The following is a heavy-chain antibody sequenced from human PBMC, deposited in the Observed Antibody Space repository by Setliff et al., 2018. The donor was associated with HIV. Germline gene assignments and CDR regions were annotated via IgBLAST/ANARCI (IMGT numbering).Heavy chain of an antibody. CDR2: ISAYNGDT. CDR1: GYTFTSYG. D-gene: IGHD2-8*01. V-gene: IGHV1-18*01. CDR3: ARRGHEVYGYYYYYYYMDV. Sequence: ASVKVSCKASGYTFTSYGISWVRQAPGQGLEWMGWISAYNGDTNYAQKLQGRVTMTTDTSTSTAYMELRSLRSDGTAVYYCARRGHEVYGYYYYYYYMDVWGKGTTVTVSS. J-gene: IGHJ6*03.